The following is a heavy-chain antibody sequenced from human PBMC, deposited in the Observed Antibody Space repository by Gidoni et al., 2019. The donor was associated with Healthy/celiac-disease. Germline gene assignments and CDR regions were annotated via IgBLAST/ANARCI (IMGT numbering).Heavy chain of an antibody. CDR3: ARIAAAGTWYYGMDV. D-gene: IGHD6-13*01. CDR1: GGSFSGYY. J-gene: IGHJ6*02. V-gene: IGHV4-34*01. Sequence: QVQLQQWGAGLLKPSETLSLTCAVYGGSFSGYYWSWIRQPPGKGLEWIGEINHSGSTNYNPSLKIRVTISVDTSKNQFSLKLSSVTAADTAVYYCARIAAAGTWYYGMDVWGQGTTVTVSS. CDR2: INHSGST.